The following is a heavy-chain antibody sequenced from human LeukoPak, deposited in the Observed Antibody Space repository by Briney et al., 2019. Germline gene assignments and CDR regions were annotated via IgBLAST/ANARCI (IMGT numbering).Heavy chain of an antibody. J-gene: IGHJ5*02. Sequence: ASVKVSCKASGYTFTSYYMHWVRQAPGQGLEWMGIINPSGGSTSYAQEFQGRVTMTRDTSTSTVYMELSSLRSEDTAVYYCARDGGSLLWFGELSVAPPWFDPWGQGTLVTVSS. D-gene: IGHD3-10*01. CDR1: GYTFTSYY. CDR3: ARDGGSLLWFGELSVAPPWFDP. V-gene: IGHV1-46*01. CDR2: INPSGGST.